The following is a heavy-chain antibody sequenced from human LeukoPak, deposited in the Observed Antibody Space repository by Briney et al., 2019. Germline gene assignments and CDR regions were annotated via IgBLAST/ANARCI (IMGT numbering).Heavy chain of an antibody. Sequence: SETLSLTCTVSGGSISSYYWSWIRQPPWKGLEWIGYIYYRGSTKYNPSLKSRVTISVDTSKHQFSLKLSSVTAADTAVYYCARGYDYNFDYWGQGTLVTVSS. CDR2: IYYRGST. CDR1: GGSISSYY. CDR3: ARGYDYNFDY. J-gene: IGHJ4*02. D-gene: IGHD5-12*01. V-gene: IGHV4-59*01.